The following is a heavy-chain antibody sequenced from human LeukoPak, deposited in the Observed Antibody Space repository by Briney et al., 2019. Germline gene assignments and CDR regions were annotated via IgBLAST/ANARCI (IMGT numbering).Heavy chain of an antibody. Sequence: SETLSLTCTVSGGSISSGGYYWSWIRQHPGKGLEWIGYIYYSGGTYYNPSLKSRVTISVDTSKNQFSLKLSSVTAADTAVYYCARDRYYDILTGGLNDAFDIWGQGTMVTVSS. V-gene: IGHV4-31*03. CDR1: GGSISSGGYY. CDR2: IYYSGGT. D-gene: IGHD3-9*01. CDR3: ARDRYYDILTGGLNDAFDI. J-gene: IGHJ3*02.